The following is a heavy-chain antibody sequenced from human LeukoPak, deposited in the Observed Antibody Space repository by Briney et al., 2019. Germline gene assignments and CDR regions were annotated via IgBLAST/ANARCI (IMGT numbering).Heavy chain of an antibody. CDR2: ISSDGSNK. V-gene: IGHV3-30*03. D-gene: IGHD6-13*01. CDR3: AAGTDAFDI. Sequence: GRSLRLSCAASGFTFSSYGMHWVRQAPGKGLEWVAVISSDGSNKYYADSVKGRFTISRDNSKNTLYLQMNSLRAEDTAVSYCAAGTDAFDIWGQGTMVTVSS. J-gene: IGHJ3*02. CDR1: GFTFSSYG.